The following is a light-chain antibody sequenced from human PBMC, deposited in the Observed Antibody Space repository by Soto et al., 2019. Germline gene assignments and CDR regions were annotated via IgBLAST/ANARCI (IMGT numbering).Light chain of an antibody. CDR3: QQYGRSPTWT. CDR1: QTVSSNY. Sequence: ETVLTQSPATLSLSPGERATPSCRPIQTVSSNYLAWFQQKPGQAPRLLIYGASSRATGVSDRFSGSGSGTDFTLTISRLEPEDFAVYYCQQYGRSPTWTFGQGTKVDI. J-gene: IGKJ1*01. CDR2: GAS. V-gene: IGKV3-20*01.